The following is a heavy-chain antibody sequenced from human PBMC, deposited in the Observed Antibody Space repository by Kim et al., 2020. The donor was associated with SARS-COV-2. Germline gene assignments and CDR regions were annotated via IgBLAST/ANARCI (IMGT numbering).Heavy chain of an antibody. CDR1: GFTVSSNH. J-gene: IGHJ6*02. CDR3: VRDFSDYYYGMDV. Sequence: GGSLRLSCAASGFTVSSNHMSWVRQAPGKGLEWVSVIYIGGSTYYADSMKGRFTISRDNSKNTLYLQMNSLRAEDTAVYYCVRDFSDYYYGMDVWGQGTTVTVSS. CDR2: IYIGGST. V-gene: IGHV3-53*01.